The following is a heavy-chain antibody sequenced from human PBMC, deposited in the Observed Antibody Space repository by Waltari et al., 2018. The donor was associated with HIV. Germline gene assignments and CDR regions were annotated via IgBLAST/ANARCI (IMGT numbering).Heavy chain of an antibody. V-gene: IGHV4-59*01. Sequence: QVQLQESGPGLVTPSETLSLTCTVSGGSISSYYWSWIRQPPGKGLEWIGYIYYSGSTNYNPSLKSRVTISVDTSKNQFSLKLSSVTAADTAVYYCARVPLSGYYFDYWGQGTLVTVSS. CDR3: ARVPLSGYYFDY. CDR1: GGSISSYY. CDR2: IYYSGST. D-gene: IGHD3-3*01. J-gene: IGHJ4*02.